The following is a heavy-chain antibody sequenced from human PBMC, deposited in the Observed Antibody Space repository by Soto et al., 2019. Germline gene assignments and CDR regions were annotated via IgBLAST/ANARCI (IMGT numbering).Heavy chain of an antibody. D-gene: IGHD2-2*01. V-gene: IGHV3-23*01. CDR1: GLTVSSYA. CDR3: AKGGAQLLHYNWFDP. CDR2: ISGSGGST. J-gene: IGHJ5*02. Sequence: GGSFRLSCAASGLTVSSYAMSWVREAPGKGLEWVSAISGSGGSTYYADSVKGRFTISRDNSKNTLYLQMNSLSAEDTAVYYCAKGGAQLLHYNWFDPWGQGTLVTVSS.